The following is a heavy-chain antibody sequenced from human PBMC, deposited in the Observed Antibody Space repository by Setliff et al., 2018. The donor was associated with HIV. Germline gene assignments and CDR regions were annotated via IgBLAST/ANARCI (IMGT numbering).Heavy chain of an antibody. J-gene: IGHJ4*02. CDR2: IYHDGST. V-gene: IGHV4-39*01. D-gene: IGHD3-3*01. CDR3: SRLYYNFWTGHRAFFNY. CDR1: GGSITSTNFY. Sequence: SETLSLTCTVSGGSITSTNFYWGWVRQPPGKGLEWIGSIYHDGSTYYNPSLKSRLTISLGTSNNQFSVRLTSVTAADTAIYYCSRLYYNFWTGHRAFFNYWGQGTLVTVSS.